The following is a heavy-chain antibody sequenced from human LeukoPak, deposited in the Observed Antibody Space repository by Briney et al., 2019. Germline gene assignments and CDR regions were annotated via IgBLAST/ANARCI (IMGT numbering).Heavy chain of an antibody. V-gene: IGHV3-23*01. Sequence: GGSLRLSCAASGFTFSTYAMTWVRQAPGKRLEWVTTVRGSGTDTYYADSVKGRFTISRDNSKNTLYLQMNSLRAEDTAIYYCAKTSRANSGYDSPFHYWGQGTLVTVSS. J-gene: IGHJ4*02. CDR2: VRGSGTDT. D-gene: IGHD5-12*01. CDR3: AKTSRANSGYDSPFHY. CDR1: GFTFSTYA.